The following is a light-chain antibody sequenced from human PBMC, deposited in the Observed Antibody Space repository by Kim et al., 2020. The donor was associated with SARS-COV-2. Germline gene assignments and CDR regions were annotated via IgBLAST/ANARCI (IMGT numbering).Light chain of an antibody. J-gene: IGKJ5*01. CDR2: AAS. V-gene: IGKV1-27*01. Sequence: AAVGDRVTITCRASQGISNYLAWYQQKPGKVPKLLIYAASTLQSRVPSRFSGSGSGTDFTLTISSLQPEDVATYYCQKYNSAPSTFGQGTRLEIK. CDR3: QKYNSAPST. CDR1: QGISNY.